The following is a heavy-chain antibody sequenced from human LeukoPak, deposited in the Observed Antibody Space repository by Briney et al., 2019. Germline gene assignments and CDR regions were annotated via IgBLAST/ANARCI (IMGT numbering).Heavy chain of an antibody. J-gene: IGHJ6*02. V-gene: IGHV3-23*01. CDR1: GFTFGSYA. Sequence: GGSLRLSCAASGFTFGSYAMSWVRQAPGKGLEWVSAISGSGGSTYYADSVKGRFTISRDNSKNTLYLQMNSLRAEDTAVYYCAKVPDYYGSGSYRNYYYYYGMDVWGQGTTVTVSS. D-gene: IGHD3-10*01. CDR3: AKVPDYYGSGSYRNYYYYYGMDV. CDR2: ISGSGGST.